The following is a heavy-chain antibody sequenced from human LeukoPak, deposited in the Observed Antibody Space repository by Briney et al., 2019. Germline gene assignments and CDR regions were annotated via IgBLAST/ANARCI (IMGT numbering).Heavy chain of an antibody. CDR1: GFTFSDYY. CDR2: ISSSGSTI. J-gene: IGHJ4*02. V-gene: IGHV3-11*01. CDR3: ARVIGYCSGGSCSSFDY. D-gene: IGHD2-15*01. Sequence: GGSLRLSCAASGFTFSDYYTSWIRQAPGKGLEWVSYISSSGSTIYYADSVKGRFTISRDNAKNSLYLQMNSLRAEDAAVYYSARVIGYCSGGSCSSFDYWGQGTLVTVSS.